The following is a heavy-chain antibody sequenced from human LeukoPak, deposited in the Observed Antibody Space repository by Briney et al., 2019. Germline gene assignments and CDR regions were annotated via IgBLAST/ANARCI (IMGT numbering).Heavy chain of an antibody. CDR3: ARASIAARAVYFDL. CDR1: GGSFSGYY. V-gene: IGHV4-34*01. J-gene: IGHJ2*01. Sequence: SETLSLTCAVYGGSFSGYYWSWIRQPPGKGLEWIGEINHSGSTNYNPSLKSRVTMSVDTSKNQFSLKLSSVTAADTAVYYCARASIAARAVYFDLWGRGTLVTVSS. CDR2: INHSGST. D-gene: IGHD6-6*01.